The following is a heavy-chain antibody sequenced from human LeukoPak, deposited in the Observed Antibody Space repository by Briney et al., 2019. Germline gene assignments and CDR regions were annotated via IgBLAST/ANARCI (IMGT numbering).Heavy chain of an antibody. V-gene: IGHV1-2*02. CDR2: INLNSGGT. J-gene: IGHJ4*02. D-gene: IGHD4-11*01. CDR1: GYTFTGYY. Sequence: ASVKVSCKASGYTFTGYYIHWVRQAPGQGLQWMGWINLNSGGTNYAQKFQGRVTMTRDTSINTGYMELRRLRSDDTAVYYCAAALDLDYNMISDCWGQGTLVTVSS. CDR3: AAALDLDYNMISDC.